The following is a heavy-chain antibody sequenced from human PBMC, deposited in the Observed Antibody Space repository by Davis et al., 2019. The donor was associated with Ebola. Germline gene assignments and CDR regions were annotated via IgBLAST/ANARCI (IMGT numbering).Heavy chain of an antibody. D-gene: IGHD4/OR15-4a*01. V-gene: IGHV3-23*01. CDR3: AKETHYGGDY. Sequence: PGGSLRLSCAASGFTFSSYDMSWVRQAPGKGLEWVSGISGSGGSTYYADSVKGRFTISRDNSKNTLVLQMNSPRAEDTAVYYCAKETHYGGDYWGQGTLVTVSS. CDR2: ISGSGGST. CDR1: GFTFSSYD. J-gene: IGHJ4*02.